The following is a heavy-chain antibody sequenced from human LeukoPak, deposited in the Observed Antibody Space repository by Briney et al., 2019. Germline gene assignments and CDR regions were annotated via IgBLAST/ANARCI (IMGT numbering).Heavy chain of an antibody. CDR3: ARAQRIVVVSFYDY. CDR2: IYHSGST. V-gene: IGHV4-30-2*01. D-gene: IGHD3-22*01. J-gene: IGHJ4*02. Sequence: SETLSLTCTVSGGSISSGGYYWSWIRQPPGKGLEWIGYIYHSGSTYYNPSLKSRVTISVDRSKNQFSLKLSSVTAADTAVYYCARAQRIVVVSFYDYWGQGTLVTVSS. CDR1: GGSISSGGYY.